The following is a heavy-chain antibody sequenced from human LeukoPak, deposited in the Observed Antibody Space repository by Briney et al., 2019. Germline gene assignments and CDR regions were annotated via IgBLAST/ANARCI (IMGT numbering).Heavy chain of an antibody. D-gene: IGHD6-6*01. CDR3: VYLLRSSSANY. CDR1: GFTFSNYW. CDR2: INQDGSEK. J-gene: IGHJ4*02. V-gene: IGHV3-7*01. Sequence: PGGSLRPSCEASGFTFSNYWMRWVRQTPGKGLEWVANINQDGSEKYYVDSVKGRFTISRDNAKNSLYLQMNSLTAEDTAVYYCVYLLRSSSANYWGQGTLVTVSS.